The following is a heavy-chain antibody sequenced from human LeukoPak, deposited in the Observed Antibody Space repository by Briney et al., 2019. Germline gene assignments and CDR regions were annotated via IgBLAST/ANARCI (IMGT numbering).Heavy chain of an antibody. D-gene: IGHD3-16*01. CDR3: AREGSLWGDY. CDR2: IKQNGSEK. J-gene: IGHJ4*02. V-gene: IGHV3-7*01. CDR1: GFTFSSYW. Sequence: PGGSLRLSCEASGFTFSSYWMSWVRQAPGKGLEWVANIKQNGSEKYYVDSVKGRFTISRDNAKNSLYLQMNSLRAEDTAVYYCAREGSLWGDYWGQGTLVTVSS.